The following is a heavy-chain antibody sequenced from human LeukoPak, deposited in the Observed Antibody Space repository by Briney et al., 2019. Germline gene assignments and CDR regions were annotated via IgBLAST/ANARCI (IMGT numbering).Heavy chain of an antibody. V-gene: IGHV1-18*01. CDR2: ISAYNGNT. CDR3: ARVGDILTGSGLDYFDY. Sequence: ASGNVSCKGSSYTFTSYVISLGRQGPGQGLEWMGWISAYNGNTNYAQKLQGRVTMTTDTSTSTAYLELRSLRSDDTAVYYCARVGDILTGSGLDYFDYWGQGTLVTVSS. CDR1: SYTFTSYV. J-gene: IGHJ4*02. D-gene: IGHD3-9*01.